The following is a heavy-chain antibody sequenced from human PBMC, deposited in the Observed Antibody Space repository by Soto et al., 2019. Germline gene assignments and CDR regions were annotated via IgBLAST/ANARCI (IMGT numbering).Heavy chain of an antibody. Sequence: SETLSLTCAVYGVSFSWYYLIWIRQPPGKGLEWIGEINHSGSTNYNPSLKSRVTISVDTSKNQFSLKLSSVTAADTAVYYCARGRSTMVRGATTYYYYGMDVWGQGTTVTSP. J-gene: IGHJ6*02. CDR1: GVSFSWYY. V-gene: IGHV4-34*01. CDR3: ARGRSTMVRGATTYYYYGMDV. D-gene: IGHD3-10*01. CDR2: INHSGST.